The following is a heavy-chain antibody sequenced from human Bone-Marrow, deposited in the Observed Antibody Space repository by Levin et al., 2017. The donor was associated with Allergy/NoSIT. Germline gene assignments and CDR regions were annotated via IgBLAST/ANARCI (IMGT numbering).Heavy chain of an antibody. J-gene: IGHJ5*02. CDR2: ISYDGSNK. Sequence: GGSLRLSCAASGFTFSSYAMHWVRQAPGKGLEWVAVISYDGSNKYYADSVKGRFTISRDNSKNTLYLQMNSLRAEDTAVYYCARDRRKSKTTVTTAPGWGKRFGGLWFDPWGQGTLVTVSS. CDR1: GFTFSSYA. CDR3: ARDRRKSKTTVTTAPGWGKRFGGLWFDP. D-gene: IGHD4-11*01. V-gene: IGHV3-30-3*01.